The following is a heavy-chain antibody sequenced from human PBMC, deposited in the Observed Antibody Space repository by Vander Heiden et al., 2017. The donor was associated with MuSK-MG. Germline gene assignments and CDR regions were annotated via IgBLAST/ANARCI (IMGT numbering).Heavy chain of an antibody. J-gene: IGHJ4*02. D-gene: IGHD3-10*01. CDR3: AKAFLPGPFDY. CDR2: ISGSGGNT. Sequence: EMRLLESGGGLVQPGGSLRLYCAASGFTFGSSAMSWVRQAPGKGLEWVSAISGSGGNTYDADSVKGRFTISRDNSKNTLYLEMNSLRVEDTAIYYCAKAFLPGPFDYWGQGTLVTVSS. V-gene: IGHV3-23*01. CDR1: GFTFGSSA.